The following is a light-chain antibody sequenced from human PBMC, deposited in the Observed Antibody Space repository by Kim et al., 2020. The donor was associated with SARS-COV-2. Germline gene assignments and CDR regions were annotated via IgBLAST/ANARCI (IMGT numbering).Light chain of an antibody. CDR2: EGS. Sequence: GPSITISCTGTSSDVGSYNLVSWYQQPPGKAPKLMIYEGSKRPSGVSNRFSGSKSGNTASLTISGLQAEDEADYYCCSYAGSSTPVFGGGTQLTVL. CDR3: CSYAGSSTPV. J-gene: IGLJ3*02. CDR1: SSDVGSYNL. V-gene: IGLV2-23*01.